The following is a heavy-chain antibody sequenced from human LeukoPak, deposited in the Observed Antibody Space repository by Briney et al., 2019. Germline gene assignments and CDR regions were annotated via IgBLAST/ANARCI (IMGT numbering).Heavy chain of an antibody. Sequence: GGSLRLSCAPSGLSFHVYGTGWVRHAPGKGLEWVSGISWNSGSIGYVDSVKGRFTISRDNAKNSRYLQMNSLRAEDMALYYCAKGHISCRHRGGFHYCGQGTLVTVSS. D-gene: IGHD2-15*01. CDR3: AKGHISCRHRGGFHY. V-gene: IGHV3-9*03. CDR2: ISWNSGSI. CDR1: GLSFHVYG. J-gene: IGHJ4*02.